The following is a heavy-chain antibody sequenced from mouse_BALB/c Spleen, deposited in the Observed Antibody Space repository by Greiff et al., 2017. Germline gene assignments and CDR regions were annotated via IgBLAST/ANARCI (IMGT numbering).Heavy chain of an antibody. CDR2: INSNGGST. D-gene: IGHD1-1*01. CDR1: GFTFSSYG. J-gene: IGHJ4*01. CDR3: ARGGHYYGSSYAMDY. V-gene: IGHV5-6-3*01. Sequence: EVQVVESGGGLVQPGGSLKLSCAASGFTFSSYGMPWVRQTPDKRLELVATINSNGGSTYYPDSVKGRFTISRDNAKNTLYLQMSSLKSEDTAMYYCARGGHYYGSSYAMDYWGQGTSVTVSS.